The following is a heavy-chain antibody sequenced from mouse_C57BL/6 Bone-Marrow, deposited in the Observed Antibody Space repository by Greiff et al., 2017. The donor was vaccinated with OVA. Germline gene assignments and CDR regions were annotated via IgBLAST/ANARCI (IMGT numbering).Heavy chain of an antibody. CDR3: ARHDGYSAY. J-gene: IGHJ3*01. D-gene: IGHD2-3*01. CDR1: GYTFTSYW. V-gene: IGHV1-69*01. Sequence: QVQLKQPGAELVMPGASVKLSCKASGYTFTSYWMHWVKQRPGQGLEWIGEIDPSDSYTNYNQKFKGKSTLTVDKSSSTAYMQLSSLTSEDSAVYYCARHDGYSAYWGQGTLVTVSA. CDR2: IDPSDSYT.